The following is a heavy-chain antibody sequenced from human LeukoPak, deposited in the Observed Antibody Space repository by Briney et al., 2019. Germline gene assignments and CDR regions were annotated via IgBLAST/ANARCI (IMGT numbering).Heavy chain of an antibody. J-gene: IGHJ4*02. D-gene: IGHD3-9*01. CDR3: ARGGGILTAPISGPDY. CDR1: GYTFTSYA. CDR2: INTNTGNP. Sequence: ASVKVSCKASGYTFTSYAMNWVRQAPGQGLEWMGWINTNTGNPTYAQGFTGRFVFSLDTSVSTAYQQISSLKAEDTAVYYCARGGGILTAPISGPDYWGQGTLVTVSS. V-gene: IGHV7-4-1*02.